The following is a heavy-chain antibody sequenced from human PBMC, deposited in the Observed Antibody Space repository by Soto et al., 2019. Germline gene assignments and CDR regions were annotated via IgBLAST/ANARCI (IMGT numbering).Heavy chain of an antibody. CDR1: GFTVSSNY. D-gene: IGHD1-7*01. CDR2: IYSGGST. J-gene: IGHJ6*02. CDR3: ARDGAPLGWNSSRLYCRLAV. V-gene: IGHV3-66*01. Sequence: GGSLRLSCAAPGFTVSSNYMSWVRQAPGKGLEWVSVIYSGGSTYYADSVKGRFTISRDNSKNTLYLQMNSLRAEDTAVYYCARDGAPLGWNSSRLYCRLAVGGHGTTATVPS.